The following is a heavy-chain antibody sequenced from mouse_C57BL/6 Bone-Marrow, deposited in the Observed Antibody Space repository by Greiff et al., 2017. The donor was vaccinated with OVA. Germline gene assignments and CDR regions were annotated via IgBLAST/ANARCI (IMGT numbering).Heavy chain of an antibody. CDR2: ISNGGGRT. J-gene: IGHJ4*01. CDR1: GFTFSDYY. Sequence: EVKLVESGGGLVQPGGSLKLSCAASGFTFSDYYMYWVRQTPEKRLEWVAYISNGGGRTYYPDTVKGRFTISRDNAKNTLYLQMSRLKSEDTAMYYCARHPHYYGSSYDAMDYWGQGTSVTVSS. D-gene: IGHD1-1*01. V-gene: IGHV5-12*01. CDR3: ARHPHYYGSSYDAMDY.